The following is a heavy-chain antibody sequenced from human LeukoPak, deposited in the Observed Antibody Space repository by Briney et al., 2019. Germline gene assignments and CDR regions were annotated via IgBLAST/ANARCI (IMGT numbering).Heavy chain of an antibody. CDR2: IYHSGST. CDR1: GGSISSSSYY. J-gene: IGHJ4*02. D-gene: IGHD5-18*01. V-gene: IGHV4-39*07. Sequence: SETLSLTCTVSGGSISSSSYYWGWIRQPPGKGLEWIGSIYHSGSTYYNPSLKSRVTISVDRSKNQFSLKLSSVTAADTAVYYCARMANSYGMPYWGQGTLVTVSS. CDR3: ARMANSYGMPY.